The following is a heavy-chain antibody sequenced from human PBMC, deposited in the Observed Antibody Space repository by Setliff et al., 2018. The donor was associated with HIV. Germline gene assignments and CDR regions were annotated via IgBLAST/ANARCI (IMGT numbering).Heavy chain of an antibody. V-gene: IGHV3-7*01. CDR2: IKQYGNEK. J-gene: IGHJ4*02. CDR3: ARQISFGLAPDDGSKSGFEYFDY. Sequence: ETLSLSCAASGFSFSNFWLSWVRQAPGKGLEWVASIKQYGNEKHFVDSVMGRFTISRDNAKKSLSLQMSGLRAEDTAVYYCARQISFGLAPDDGSKSGFEYFDYWGQGTLVTVSS. D-gene: IGHD3-16*01. CDR1: GFSFSNFW.